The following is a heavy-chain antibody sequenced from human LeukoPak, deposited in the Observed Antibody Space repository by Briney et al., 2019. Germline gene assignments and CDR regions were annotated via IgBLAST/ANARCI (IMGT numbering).Heavy chain of an antibody. CDR2: ISSNSNFI. CDR3: AREGRRSGYSGYGGVDY. J-gene: IGHJ4*02. CDR1: GFTFSSYS. V-gene: IGHV3-21*04. D-gene: IGHD5-12*01. Sequence: PGGSLRLSCAASGFTFSSYSMNWVRQAPGKGLEWVSSISSNSNFIYYADSMKGRFTISRDNAKNSLYLQMNSLRAEDTAVYYCAREGRRSGYSGYGGVDYWGQVTLVTVSS.